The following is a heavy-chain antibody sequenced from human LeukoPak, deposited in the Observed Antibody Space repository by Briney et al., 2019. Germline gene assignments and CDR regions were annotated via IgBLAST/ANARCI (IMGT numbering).Heavy chain of an antibody. D-gene: IGHD3-22*01. CDR3: ATTSGYTPMNY. Sequence: GGSLRLSCAASGFTFSSYSMNWVRQAPGKGLEWVSHINTDGSSTSYADSVKGRFTISRDNAKNTLYLQMNSLRAEDTAVYYCATTSGYTPMNYWGQGTLVTVSS. CDR1: GFTFSSYS. V-gene: IGHV3-74*01. CDR2: INTDGSST. J-gene: IGHJ4*02.